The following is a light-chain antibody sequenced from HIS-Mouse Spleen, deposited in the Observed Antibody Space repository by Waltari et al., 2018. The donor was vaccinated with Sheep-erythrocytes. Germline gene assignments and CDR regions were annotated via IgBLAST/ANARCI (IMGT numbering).Light chain of an antibody. CDR1: SSNIGNNA. CDR2: YDD. J-gene: IGLJ3*02. V-gene: IGLV1-36*01. Sequence: QSVLTQPPSVSEAPRQRVTISCSGSSSNIGNNAVNWYQQLPGKAPKPLIYYDDLLPSGVSDRFSGSKSGTSASLAISGLQSEDEADYYCCSYAGSSTPWVFGGGTKLTVL. CDR3: CSYAGSSTPWV.